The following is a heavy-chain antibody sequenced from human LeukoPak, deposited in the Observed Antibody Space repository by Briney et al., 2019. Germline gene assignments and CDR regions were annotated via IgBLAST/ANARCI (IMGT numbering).Heavy chain of an antibody. CDR1: GFIFSTYE. D-gene: IGHD1-7*01. CDR3: TTDLLTGTSVYFDD. Sequence: GGSLRLSCAASGFIFSTYEMNWVRQAPGKGLEWVGRIKSKSDGGTTDYAAPVKGRFTVSRDDSKNTLYLQMNSLTTEDTAVYYCTTDLLTGTSVYFDDWGQGTLITVSS. J-gene: IGHJ4*02. V-gene: IGHV3-15*01. CDR2: IKSKSDGGTT.